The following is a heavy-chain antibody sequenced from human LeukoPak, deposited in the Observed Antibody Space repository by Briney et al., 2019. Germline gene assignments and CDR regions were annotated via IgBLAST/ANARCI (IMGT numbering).Heavy chain of an antibody. D-gene: IGHD2-8*01. V-gene: IGHV3-48*03. CDR2: ISGSGIK. Sequence: PGGSLRLSRAASRFTFSSYEMNWVRQAPGKGVEWVSYISGSGIKHYADSVKGRFTISRDNAKNSLYLQMNSLRVEDTAVYYCAREDTGVAFDIWGQGTTVTV. J-gene: IGHJ3*02. CDR1: RFTFSSYE. CDR3: AREDTGVAFDI.